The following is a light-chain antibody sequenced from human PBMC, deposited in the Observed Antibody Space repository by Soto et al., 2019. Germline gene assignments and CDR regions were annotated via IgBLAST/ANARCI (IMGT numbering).Light chain of an antibody. V-gene: IGLV3-16*01. CDR2: KNS. CDR3: LSTDSSGTVGV. Sequence: SYELTQPPSVSVSLGQMARITCSGEALPKKYAYWYQQKPGQFPVVVIYKNSERPSGIPERFSGSSSGTIVTLTISRVQAEDEADYYCLSTDSSGTVGVFGGGTKVTVL. J-gene: IGLJ3*02. CDR1: ALPKKY.